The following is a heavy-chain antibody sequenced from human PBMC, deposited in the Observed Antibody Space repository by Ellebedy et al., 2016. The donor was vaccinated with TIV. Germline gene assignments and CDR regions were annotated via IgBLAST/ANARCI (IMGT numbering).Heavy chain of an antibody. Sequence: GESLKISCAASGFTFSSYAMSWVRQAPGKGLEWVSAISGSGGSTYYADSVKGRFTISRDNSKNTLYLQMNSLRAEDTAVYYCARGVYDSSDYYPFDYWGQGTLVTVSS. CDR3: ARGVYDSSDYYPFDY. D-gene: IGHD3-22*01. J-gene: IGHJ4*02. CDR1: GFTFSSYA. CDR2: ISGSGGST. V-gene: IGHV3-23*01.